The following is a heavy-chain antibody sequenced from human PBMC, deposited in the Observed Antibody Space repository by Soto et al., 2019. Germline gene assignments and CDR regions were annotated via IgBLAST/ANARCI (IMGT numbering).Heavy chain of an antibody. CDR1: GYTFTSYY. J-gene: IGHJ3*02. CDR2: INPSGGST. D-gene: IGHD3-22*01. Sequence: ASVKVSCKASGYTFTSYYMHWVRQAPGQGLEWMGIINPSGGSTSYAQKFQGRVTMTRDTSTSTVYMELSSLRSEDTAVYYCARDGPTQYYDTSSYYYHDAFDIWGQGTTVTVSS. V-gene: IGHV1-46*01. CDR3: ARDGPTQYYDTSSYYYHDAFDI.